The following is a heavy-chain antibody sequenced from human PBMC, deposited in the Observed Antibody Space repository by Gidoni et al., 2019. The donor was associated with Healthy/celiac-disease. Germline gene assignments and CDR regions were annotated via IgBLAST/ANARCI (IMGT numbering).Heavy chain of an antibody. Sequence: EVQLVESGGGLVRTGGSLRLSGAASGFTFSNAWMRGVRQAPGKGLEWVGRIKSKTDGGTTDYAAPVKGRLTISRDDSKNTLYLQMNSLKTEDTAVYYCTTDGSDSYGFDYWGQGTLVTVSS. J-gene: IGHJ4*02. CDR3: TTDGSDSYGFDY. D-gene: IGHD5-18*01. CDR2: IKSKTDGGTT. V-gene: IGHV3-15*01. CDR1: GFTFSNAW.